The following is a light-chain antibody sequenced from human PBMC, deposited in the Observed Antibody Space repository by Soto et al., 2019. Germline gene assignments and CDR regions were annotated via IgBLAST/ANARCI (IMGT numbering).Light chain of an antibody. CDR3: QSYDSSLSGL. V-gene: IGLV1-40*01. CDR1: SSNIGAGYD. Sequence: VLTQPPSVSGAPGQRVTISCTGSSSNIGAGYDVHWYQQLPGTAPKLLIYGNNNRPSGVPDRFSGSKSGTSASLAITGLQAEDEADYYCQSYDSSLSGLFGGGTKLTVL. J-gene: IGLJ2*01. CDR2: GNN.